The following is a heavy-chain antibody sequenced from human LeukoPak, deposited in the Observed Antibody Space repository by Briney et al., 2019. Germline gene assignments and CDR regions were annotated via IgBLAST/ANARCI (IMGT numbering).Heavy chain of an antibody. D-gene: IGHD6-13*01. J-gene: IGHJ4*02. V-gene: IGHV3-21*01. CDR1: GFTFSSYS. CDR3: ARVEGIAAAGIDY. Sequence: GRSLRLSCAASGFTFSSYSMNSVRQAPGKGLEWVSSIISSSSYIYYADSVKGRFTISRDNAKNSLYLQMNSLRAEDTAVYYCARVEGIAAAGIDYWGQGTLVTVSS. CDR2: IISSSSYI.